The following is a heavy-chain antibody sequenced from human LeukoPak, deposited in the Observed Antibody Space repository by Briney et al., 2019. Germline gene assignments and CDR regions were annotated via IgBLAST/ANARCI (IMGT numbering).Heavy chain of an antibody. J-gene: IGHJ5*02. CDR3: ARDQGPSGIGWFGP. CDR1: GFTFTTSW. D-gene: IGHD1-26*01. V-gene: IGHV3-74*03. Sequence: PGGSLRLSCEASGFTFTTSWMHWVRQAPGKGLVWVSRIKTDGSITTYGDSVKGRFTISRDNARSTLYLQMDSLRAEDTAVYYCARDQGPSGIGWFGPWGQGTLVTVSA. CDR2: IKTDGSIT.